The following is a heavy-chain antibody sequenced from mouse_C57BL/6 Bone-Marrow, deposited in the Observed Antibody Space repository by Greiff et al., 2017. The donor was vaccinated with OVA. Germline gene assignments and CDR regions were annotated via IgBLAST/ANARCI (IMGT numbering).Heavy chain of an antibody. CDR3: ARDHYSNY. Sequence: VQLQQSGPELVKPGASVKISCKASGYTFTDYYMNWVKQSHGKSLEWIGDINPNNGGTSYNQKFKGKATLTVDKSSSTAYMELRSLTSEDSAVYYCARDHYSNYWGQGTTLTVSS. J-gene: IGHJ2*01. V-gene: IGHV1-26*01. CDR2: INPNNGGT. D-gene: IGHD2-5*01. CDR1: GYTFTDYY.